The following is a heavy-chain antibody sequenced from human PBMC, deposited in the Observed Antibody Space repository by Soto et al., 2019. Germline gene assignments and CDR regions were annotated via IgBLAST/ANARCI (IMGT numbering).Heavy chain of an antibody. CDR2: IYYSGST. D-gene: IGHD6-6*01. CDR1: GGSISSSSYY. J-gene: IGHJ4*02. V-gene: IGHV4-39*01. Sequence: SETLSLTCTVSGGSISSSSYYWGWIRQPPGKGLEWIGSIYYSGSTYYNPSLKSRVTISVDTSKNQFSLKLSSVTAADTAVYYCARQDRRGAARPIEYWGQGTLVTVSS. CDR3: ARQDRRGAARPIEY.